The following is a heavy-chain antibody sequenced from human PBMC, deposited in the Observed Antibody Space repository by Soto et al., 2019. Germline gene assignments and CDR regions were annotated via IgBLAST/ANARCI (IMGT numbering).Heavy chain of an antibody. J-gene: IGHJ4*02. Sequence: SKTLSLTCTVSGGSVSSGSYYLSWIRQPPGKGLEWIVYIYYSGSTNYNPSLKSRVTISVDTSKNQFSLKLSSVTAADTAVYYGARLIDYVEYWGQGTLVTVXS. CDR1: GGSVSSGSYY. CDR3: ARLIDYVEY. V-gene: IGHV4-61*01. CDR2: IYYSGST.